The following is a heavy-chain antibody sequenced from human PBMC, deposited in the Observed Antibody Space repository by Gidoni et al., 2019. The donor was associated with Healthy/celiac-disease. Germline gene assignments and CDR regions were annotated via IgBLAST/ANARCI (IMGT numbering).Heavy chain of an antibody. V-gene: IGHV3-33*01. CDR3: ARGPANWGSRLHYYYYYYMDV. CDR2: IWYDGSNK. J-gene: IGHJ6*03. Sequence: QVQLVESGGGVVQPGRSLRLSCAASGFTFSSYGMHWVRQAPGKGLEWVAVIWYDGSNKYYADSVKGRFTISRDNSKNTLYLQMNSLRAEDTAVYYCARGPANWGSRLHYYYYYYMDVWGKGTTVTVSS. CDR1: GFTFSSYG. D-gene: IGHD7-27*01.